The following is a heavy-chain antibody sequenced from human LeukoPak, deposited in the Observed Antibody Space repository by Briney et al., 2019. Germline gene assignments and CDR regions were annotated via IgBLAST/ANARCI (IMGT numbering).Heavy chain of an antibody. J-gene: IGHJ4*02. Sequence: TGGSLRLSCAASGFTFSSYAMSWVRQAPGKGLEWVSAISGSGGSTYYADSVKGRFTISRDNSKNTLYLQMNSLRAEDTAVYYCAKDLDSIGYYSFDYWGQGTLVTVSS. CDR2: ISGSGGST. V-gene: IGHV3-23*01. D-gene: IGHD3-22*01. CDR3: AKDLDSIGYYSFDY. CDR1: GFTFSSYA.